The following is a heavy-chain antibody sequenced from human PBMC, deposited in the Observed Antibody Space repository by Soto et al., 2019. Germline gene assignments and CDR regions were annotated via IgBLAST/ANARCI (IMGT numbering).Heavy chain of an antibody. CDR3: ARARDSASPSCYKHYFYGMDT. D-gene: IGHD2-2*02. CDR1: GYTFTSHG. Sequence: QDQLVQSGAEVKKPGASVKISCEASGYTFTSHGISWVRQAPGQGLEWLGWISTYNSRTHYAQKVQGRVTMTTDTSTSTAYVDLRSLTFDDTAVYYCARARDSASPSCYKHYFYGMDTWGQGTRVTVSS. CDR2: ISTYNSRT. J-gene: IGHJ6*02. V-gene: IGHV1-18*04.